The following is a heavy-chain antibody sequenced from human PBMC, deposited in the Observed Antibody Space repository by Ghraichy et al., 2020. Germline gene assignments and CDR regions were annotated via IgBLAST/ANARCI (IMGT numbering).Heavy chain of an antibody. Sequence: GGSLRLSCAASGFTFSSYAMHWVRQAPGKGLEWVAVISYDGSNKYYADSVKGRFTISRDNSKNTLYLQINSLRAEDTAVYYCARDGQLSHDYGDYAGDYMDVWGKGTTVTVSS. CDR2: ISYDGSNK. V-gene: IGHV3-30-3*01. CDR1: GFTFSSYA. CDR3: ARDGQLSHDYGDYAGDYMDV. J-gene: IGHJ6*03. D-gene: IGHD4-17*01.